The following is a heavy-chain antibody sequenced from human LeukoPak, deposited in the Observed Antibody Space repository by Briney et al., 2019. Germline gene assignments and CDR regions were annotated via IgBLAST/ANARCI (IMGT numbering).Heavy chain of an antibody. CDR3: ARRAGDYSHPYDY. V-gene: IGHV3-53*01. CDR2: IYSGGDT. D-gene: IGHD3-22*01. Sequence: GGALRLSCAASGLTVSSNCMSWVRQAPGKGLEWVSFIYSGGDTYYADSVKGRFTIYRDNSKNTFHLQMNSLRAEDTAVYYCARRAGDYSHPYDYWGQGTLVTVSS. J-gene: IGHJ4*02. CDR1: GLTVSSNC.